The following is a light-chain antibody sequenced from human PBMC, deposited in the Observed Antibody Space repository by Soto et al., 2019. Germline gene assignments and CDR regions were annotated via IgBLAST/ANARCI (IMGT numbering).Light chain of an antibody. CDR2: GAS. J-gene: IGKJ2*01. V-gene: IGKV3-20*01. Sequence: ETVLTQSPGTLSFSPGQRATLSCRASQSVSSNYLAWYQQKPGQAPRLLIHGASSRATAIPDRFSGSGSGTDFTLTISSLEPEDFAMYSCQQYGTSPQTFGQGTKVDIK. CDR3: QQYGTSPQT. CDR1: QSVSSNY.